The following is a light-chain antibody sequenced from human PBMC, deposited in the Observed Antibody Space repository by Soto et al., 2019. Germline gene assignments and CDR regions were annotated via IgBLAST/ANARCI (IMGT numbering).Light chain of an antibody. J-gene: IGKJ2*01. CDR1: QVIANN. CDR3: LQHHSYPFT. CDR2: AAS. Sequence: DIQMTQSPSSLSASVGDRVTLTCRASQVIANNLGWYQQKPGKAPKRLIFAASALEGGVPSRFSGSGSATEFTLTISGLQPEDFATYYCLQHHSYPFTFGQGTKVDI. V-gene: IGKV1-17*01.